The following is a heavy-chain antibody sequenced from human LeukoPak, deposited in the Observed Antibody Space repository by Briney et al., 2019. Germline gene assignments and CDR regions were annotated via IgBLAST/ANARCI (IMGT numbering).Heavy chain of an antibody. Sequence: PGGSLRLSCAASGFTFSSYEMNWVRQAPGKGLEWVANINQDGSEKHYVDSVKGRFTISRDNAKNSMYLQMNSLRAEDTAVYYCARVVVVTAITSPVDYWGQGTLVTVSS. CDR2: INQDGSEK. V-gene: IGHV3-7*01. J-gene: IGHJ4*02. D-gene: IGHD2-21*02. CDR1: GFTFSSYE. CDR3: ARVVVVTAITSPVDY.